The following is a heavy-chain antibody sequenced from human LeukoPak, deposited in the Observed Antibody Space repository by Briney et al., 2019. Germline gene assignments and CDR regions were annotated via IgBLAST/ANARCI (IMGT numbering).Heavy chain of an antibody. J-gene: IGHJ4*02. CDR2: IRYDGSNK. CDR3: AKGFSATVTTPNFDY. D-gene: IGHD4-11*01. V-gene: IGHV3-30*02. Sequence: GGSLRLSCAASGFTFWFYGMHWVRQAPGKGLEWVAFIRYDGSNKYYADSVKGRFTISRDNSKNTLYLQMNSLRAEDTAVYYCAKGFSATVTTPNFDYWGQGTLVTVSS. CDR1: GFTFWFYG.